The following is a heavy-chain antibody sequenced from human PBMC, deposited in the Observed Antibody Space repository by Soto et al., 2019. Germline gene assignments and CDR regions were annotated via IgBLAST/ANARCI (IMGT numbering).Heavy chain of an antibody. V-gene: IGHV4-34*01. CDR3: ARDTRRGDDY. CDR1: GGSFSGYY. J-gene: IGHJ4*02. Sequence: SETLSRTCAGYGGSFSGYYWSLIRQPPGTGLECIWEINHSGRTTYNPSLKSRVTISVDTSKNQSSLKLSSVTAADTAVYYCARDTRRGDDYWCQGTLVT. D-gene: IGHD4-17*01. CDR2: INHSGRT.